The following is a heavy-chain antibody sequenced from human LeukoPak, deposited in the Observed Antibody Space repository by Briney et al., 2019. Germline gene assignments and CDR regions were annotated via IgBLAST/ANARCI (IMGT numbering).Heavy chain of an antibody. Sequence: SETLSLTCTVSGGSISSSSYYWGWIRQPPGKGLEYIGYIYYSGTTYYNPSLKSRITMSVDMSANQFSLRLTSVSAADTAVYYCTRAYWIGFHFDSWGQGILVSVSS. J-gene: IGHJ4*02. CDR2: IYYSGTT. CDR3: TRAYWIGFHFDS. CDR1: GGSISSSSYY. V-gene: IGHV4-30-4*08. D-gene: IGHD3-3*01.